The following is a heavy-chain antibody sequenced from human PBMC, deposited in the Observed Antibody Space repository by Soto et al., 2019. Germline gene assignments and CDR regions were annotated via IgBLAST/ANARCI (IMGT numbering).Heavy chain of an antibody. Sequence: QVHLVESGGGVVQPGRSLRLSCAASGFTFSSYTMHWVRQAPGRGLEWVAVISQDGGIQHYADSVKGRFTISRDNSESTLYLQMNGLSSEDTGVYYCVTSELSFAYWGQGSLVTVSS. CDR3: VTSELSFAY. D-gene: IGHD3-16*02. V-gene: IGHV3-30-3*01. CDR2: ISQDGGIQ. J-gene: IGHJ4*02. CDR1: GFTFSSYT.